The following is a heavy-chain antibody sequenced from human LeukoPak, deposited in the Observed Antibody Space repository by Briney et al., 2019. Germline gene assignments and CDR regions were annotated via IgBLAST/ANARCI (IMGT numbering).Heavy chain of an antibody. CDR2: ISGSGGST. D-gene: IGHD3-22*01. CDR3: AKVSSYYYDSSGSLFDY. J-gene: IGHJ4*02. CDR1: GFTFSSYA. Sequence: GGSLRLSCAASGFTFSSYAMSWVRQAPGKGLEWVSAISGSGGSTYYADSVKGRFTISRDNSKNTLYLQMNSLRAEHTAVYYCAKVSSYYYDSSGSLFDYWGQGTLVTVSS. V-gene: IGHV3-23*01.